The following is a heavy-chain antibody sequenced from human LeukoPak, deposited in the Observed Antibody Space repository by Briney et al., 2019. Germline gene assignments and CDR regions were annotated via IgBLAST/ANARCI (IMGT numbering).Heavy chain of an antibody. V-gene: IGHV3-9*01. CDR3: AKGLYYYGSGSFDP. CDR1: GFTFDDYA. D-gene: IGHD3-10*01. Sequence: TGGSLRLSCAASGFTFDDYAMHWVRQAPGKGLEWVSGISWNSGSIGYADSVKGRFTISRDNAKNSLYLQMNSLRAEDTALYYCAKGLYYYGSGSFDPWGQGTLVTVSS. CDR2: ISWNSGSI. J-gene: IGHJ5*02.